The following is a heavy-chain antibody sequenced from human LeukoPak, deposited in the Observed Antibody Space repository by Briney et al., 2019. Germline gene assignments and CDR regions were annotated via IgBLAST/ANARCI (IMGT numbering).Heavy chain of an antibody. CDR2: IGKTSSTI. CDR3: VRDRMGGAFDI. D-gene: IGHD3-16*01. V-gene: IGHV3-48*02. Sequence: GGSLRLSCAASGFIFNAYDMNWVRQAPGKGLEWLSFIGKTSSTIYYADSVKGRFTISRDNARSSLYLQLNSLRDEDTALYYCVRDRMGGAFDIWGQGTMVTISS. J-gene: IGHJ3*02. CDR1: GFIFNAYD.